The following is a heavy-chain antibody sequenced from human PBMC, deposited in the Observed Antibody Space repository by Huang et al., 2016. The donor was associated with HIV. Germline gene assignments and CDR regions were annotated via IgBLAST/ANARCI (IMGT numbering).Heavy chain of an antibody. CDR3: ATVDYYDTSGPQRGYFDN. J-gene: IGHJ4*02. D-gene: IGHD3-22*01. CDR1: GGSFRNFA. Sequence: QVQLVQSGAEVKKPGSSVKVSCKASGGSFRNFAIGWVRQAPGQGLEWMGGVIATLGKAKYGKKFQGRVTIIADESTSTAYMELSSLRSEDTAVYYCATVDYYDTSGPQRGYFDNWGQGTLVTVSS. V-gene: IGHV1-69*01. CDR2: VIATLGKA.